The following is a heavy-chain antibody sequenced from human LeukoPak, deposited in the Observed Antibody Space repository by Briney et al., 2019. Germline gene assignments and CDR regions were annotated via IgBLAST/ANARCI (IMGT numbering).Heavy chain of an antibody. V-gene: IGHV3-21*01. J-gene: IGHJ5*02. CDR2: ISSGTSYI. Sequence: GGSLRLSCAASGFTFSSYSMNWVRQAPGKGLEWVSSISSGTSYIYYADSVKGRFTISRDNAKNSLYLQMNSLRAEDTAVYYCARAGNYYGRHTNWFDPWGQGTLVTVPS. CDR3: ARAGNYYGRHTNWFDP. CDR1: GFTFSSYS. D-gene: IGHD3-10*01.